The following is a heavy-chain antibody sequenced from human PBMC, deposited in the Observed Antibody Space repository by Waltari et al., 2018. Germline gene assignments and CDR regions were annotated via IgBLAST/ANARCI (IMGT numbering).Heavy chain of an antibody. V-gene: IGHV4-39*02. D-gene: IGHD3-22*01. Sequence: QLQLQESGPGLVKPSETLSLTCTVSGGSISSSSYYWGWIRQPPGKGLEWIGSIYYSGSTYYNPSLKRRVTISVDTSKNQFSLKLSSVTAADTAVYYCARDYYDSSGYPQGAAFDIWGQGTMVTVSS. CDR1: GGSISSSSYY. CDR3: ARDYYDSSGYPQGAAFDI. CDR2: IYYSGST. J-gene: IGHJ3*02.